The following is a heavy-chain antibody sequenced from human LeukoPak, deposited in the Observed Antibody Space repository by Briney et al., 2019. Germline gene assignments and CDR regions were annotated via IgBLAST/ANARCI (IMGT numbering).Heavy chain of an antibody. V-gene: IGHV3-23*01. CDR1: GFWFSNYG. CDR2: ITSNGAET. CDR3: AKRDWPYFFDY. J-gene: IGHJ4*02. D-gene: IGHD3/OR15-3a*01. Sequence: PGGSLRLSCAASGFWFSNYGMNWIRQAPGKGLEWVSVITSNGAETYYADSVKGRFTVSRDNSRNTLYLHMSSQRVDDTAVYYCAKRDWPYFFDYWGQGTPVTVSP.